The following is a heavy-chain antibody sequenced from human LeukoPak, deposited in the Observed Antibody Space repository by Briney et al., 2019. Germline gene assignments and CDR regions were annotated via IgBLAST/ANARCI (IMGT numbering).Heavy chain of an antibody. Sequence: SVKVSCKASGVTFSSYAISWVRQAPGQGLEWMGGIIPIFGTTNYAQKFQGRVTITTDESTSTAYMELSSLRSEDTAVYYCARGGRISGSYLGLALFDYWGQGTLVTVSS. J-gene: IGHJ4*02. CDR1: GVTFSSYA. D-gene: IGHD1-26*01. CDR2: IIPIFGTT. CDR3: ARGGRISGSYLGLALFDY. V-gene: IGHV1-69*05.